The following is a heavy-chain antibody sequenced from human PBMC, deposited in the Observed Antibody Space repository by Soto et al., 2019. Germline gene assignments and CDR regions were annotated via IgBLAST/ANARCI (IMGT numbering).Heavy chain of an antibody. D-gene: IGHD2-2*01. CDR2: NYYSGST. V-gene: IGHV4-59*08. CDR1: GGSISSYY. CDR3: ARLDIVVVPAAAGGYYYYMDV. J-gene: IGHJ6*03. Sequence: SETLSLTCTVSGGSISSYYWSWIRQPPGKGREWIGYNYYSGSTNYNPSLKSRVTISVDTSKNQFSLKLSSVTAADTAVNYCARLDIVVVPAAAGGYYYYMDVWGKGTTVTVSS.